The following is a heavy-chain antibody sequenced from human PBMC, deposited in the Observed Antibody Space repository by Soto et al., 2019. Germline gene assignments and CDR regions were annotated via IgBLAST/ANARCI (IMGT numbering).Heavy chain of an antibody. J-gene: IGHJ4*02. CDR1: GGSVRSGSYY. D-gene: IGHD3-22*01. Sequence: PSETLSLTCSVSGGSVRSGSYYWTWIRQPPGKGLEWIGYIYQSGTTNYNASLKSRVTISIDTSKNQFFLKLNSVTAADTAVYYCATDSSGRQDYWGQGTLVTVSS. CDR3: ATDSSGRQDY. V-gene: IGHV4-61*01. CDR2: IYQSGTT.